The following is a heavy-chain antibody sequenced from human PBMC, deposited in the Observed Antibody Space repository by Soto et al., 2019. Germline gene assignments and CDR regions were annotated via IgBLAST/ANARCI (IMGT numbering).Heavy chain of an antibody. J-gene: IGHJ6*02. CDR2: ISYDGSNK. Sequence: QVQLVESGGGVVQPGRSLRLSCAASGFSFSSYAMHWVRQAPGKGLEWVAVISYDGSNKYYADSVKGRFSTSRDKSKNTLYGQRNSLRAEDTAVYYCARDRGSSGWYGMDVWGQGTTVTVSS. CDR3: ARDRGSSGWYGMDV. CDR1: GFSFSSYA. D-gene: IGHD3-10*01. V-gene: IGHV3-30-3*01.